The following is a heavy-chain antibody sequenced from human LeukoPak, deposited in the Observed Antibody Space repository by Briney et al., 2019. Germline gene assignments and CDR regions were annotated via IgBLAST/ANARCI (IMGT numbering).Heavy chain of an antibody. CDR3: ARSTYYYDSSGYSGAFDI. J-gene: IGHJ3*02. Sequence: ASVKVSCKASGYTFTSFYLHWVRLAPGQGLEWMGILNPSDGGTAYAQRFQGRVTMTRDTSTNTVYMELSSLRSEDTAVYYCARSTYYYDSSGYSGAFDIWGQGTMVTVSS. D-gene: IGHD3-22*01. CDR1: GYTFTSFY. V-gene: IGHV1-46*01. CDR2: LNPSDGGT.